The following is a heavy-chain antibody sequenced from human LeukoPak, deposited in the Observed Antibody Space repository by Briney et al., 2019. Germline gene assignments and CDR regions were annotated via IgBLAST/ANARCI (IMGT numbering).Heavy chain of an antibody. J-gene: IGHJ4*02. Sequence: PSETLSLTCTVSGASISSGDYLWSWIRQPPGMGLEWIGNIYYSGSTNYNASLKSRVTISIDTSKNQFSLNLSTVTAADTAVYFCARQPGPYSGSYLAYDYWGQGTLVTVSS. CDR1: GASISSGDYL. D-gene: IGHD1-26*01. CDR2: IYYSGST. V-gene: IGHV4-30-4*01. CDR3: ARQPGPYSGSYLAYDY.